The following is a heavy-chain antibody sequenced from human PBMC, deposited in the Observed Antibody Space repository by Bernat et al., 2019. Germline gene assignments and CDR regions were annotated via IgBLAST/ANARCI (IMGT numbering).Heavy chain of an antibody. CDR2: INPTGGST. Sequence: QVQLVQSGADLKKPGASVKVSCKASGYSFTNFYMHWVRQAPGQGLEWMGSINPTGGSTSYAQKFQGRVTLTRDTSTTTVYMELSSLRSEDTAVDYCARAFDVSAYYSFGYWGQGTLVTVSS. CDR1: GYSFTNFY. D-gene: IGHD3-22*01. V-gene: IGHV1-46*03. J-gene: IGHJ4*02. CDR3: ARAFDVSAYYSFGY.